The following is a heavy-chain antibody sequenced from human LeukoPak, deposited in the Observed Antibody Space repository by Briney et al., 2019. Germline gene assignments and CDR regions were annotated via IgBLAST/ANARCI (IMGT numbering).Heavy chain of an antibody. CDR2: INPNSGGT. J-gene: IGHJ4*02. V-gene: IGHV1-2*02. CDR1: GYTFTCYY. Sequence: ASVKVSCKASGYTFTCYYMHWVRQAPGQGLEWMGWINPNSGGTNYAQKFQGRVTMTRDTSISTAYMELSRLRSDDTAVYYCARVLPDYDSSGYYYDYWGQGTPVTVSS. D-gene: IGHD3-22*01. CDR3: ARVLPDYDSSGYYYDY.